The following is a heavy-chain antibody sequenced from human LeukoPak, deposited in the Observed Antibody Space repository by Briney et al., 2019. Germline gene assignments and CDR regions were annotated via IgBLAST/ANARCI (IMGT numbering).Heavy chain of an antibody. CDR3: ARDRGGVVVVAATLGNNWFDP. J-gene: IGHJ5*02. V-gene: IGHV1-2*02. Sequence: ASVKVSCKASGYTFTGYYMHWVRQAPGQGLEWMGWINPNSGGTNYAQKFQGRLTMTRDTSISTAYMELSRLRSDDTAVYYCARDRGGVVVVAATLGNNWFDPWGQGTLVTVSS. CDR1: GYTFTGYY. CDR2: INPNSGGT. D-gene: IGHD2-15*01.